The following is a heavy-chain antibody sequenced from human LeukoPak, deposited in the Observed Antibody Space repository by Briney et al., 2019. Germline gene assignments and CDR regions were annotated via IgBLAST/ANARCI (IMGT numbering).Heavy chain of an antibody. V-gene: IGHV3-74*01. CDR3: VSDNGYYYYGMDV. Sequence: GGSLRLSCAASGFTFSSYWMHWVRQAPGKGLVWVSRINSDGSSTSYADSVKGRFTISRDNAKNTLYLQMNSLRAEDTAVYYCVSDNGYYYYGMDVWGKGTTVTVSS. J-gene: IGHJ6*04. CDR1: GFTFSSYW. CDR2: INSDGSST.